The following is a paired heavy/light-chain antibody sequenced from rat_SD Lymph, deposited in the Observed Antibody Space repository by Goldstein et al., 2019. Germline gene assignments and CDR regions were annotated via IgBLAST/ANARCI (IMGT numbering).Heavy chain of an antibody. J-gene: IGHJ4*01. CDR1: GFSLTNYG. V-gene: IGHV2S75*01. CDR2: IWGDGNT. Sequence: QVQLKESGPVLVQASETLSLTCTVSGFSLTNYGVIWVRQSPGKGLEWMGIIWGDGNTDYNSALKSRLSINRDTSKSQVFLKMNSLQTDDTAIYYCTRDLAGSGDVMDAWGQGASVTVSS. D-gene: IGHD5-1*01. CDR3: TRDLAGSGDVMDA.
Light chain of an antibody. CDR3: QQHNEYPLT. CDR2: SGS. V-gene: IGKV16S1*01. Sequence: DVQMTQSPSYLAASPGESVSISCKASKSINTYLAWYQEKPGKTNKLLIYSGSTLQSGTPSRFSGSGSGTDFTLTIRSLEPEDFAVYYCQQHNEYPLTFGSGTKLEIK. CDR1: KSINTY. J-gene: IGKJ5*01.